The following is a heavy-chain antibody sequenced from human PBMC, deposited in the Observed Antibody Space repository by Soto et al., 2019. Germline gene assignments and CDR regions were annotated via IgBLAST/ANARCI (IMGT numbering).Heavy chain of an antibody. J-gene: IGHJ5*02. CDR2: IYSSGNT. CDR1: GGTISGYY. V-gene: IGHV4-4*07. D-gene: IGHD3-3*01. Sequence: SETLSLTCSVSGGTISGYYWTWIRQPAGKGLEWIGRIYSSGNTKYNPSLQSRVTTSLDTSNKQFSLRLTSVTAADTAVYYCARGQRFSDWFDPWGQGTLVTVSS. CDR3: ARGQRFSDWFDP.